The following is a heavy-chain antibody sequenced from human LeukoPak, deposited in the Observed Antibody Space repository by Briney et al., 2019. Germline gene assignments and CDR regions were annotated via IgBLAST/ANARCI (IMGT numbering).Heavy chain of an antibody. CDR2: IIPIFGTA. D-gene: IGHD6-19*01. CDR3: ARTPAVASWFDP. J-gene: IGHJ5*02. V-gene: IGHV1-69*01. CDR1: GGTFSSYA. Sequence: SVKVSCKASGGTFSSYAISWVRQAPGQGLEWMGGIIPIFGTANYAQKFQGRVTITADESTSTAYMELSSLRSEDTAVDYCARTPAVASWFDPWGQGTLVTVSS.